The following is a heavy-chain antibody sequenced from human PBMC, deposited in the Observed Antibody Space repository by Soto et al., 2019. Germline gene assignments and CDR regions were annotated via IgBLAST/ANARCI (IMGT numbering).Heavy chain of an antibody. V-gene: IGHV3-30-3*01. CDR3: ARDIYCGGDCTSGAFDI. J-gene: IGHJ3*02. D-gene: IGHD2-21*02. CDR2: ISYDGSNK. Sequence: RLSCAASGFTFSSYAMHWVRQAPGKGLEWVAVISYDGSNKYYADSVEGRFTISRDNSKNTLYLQMNSLRAEDTAVYYCARDIYCGGDCTSGAFDIWGQGTMVTVSS. CDR1: GFTFSSYA.